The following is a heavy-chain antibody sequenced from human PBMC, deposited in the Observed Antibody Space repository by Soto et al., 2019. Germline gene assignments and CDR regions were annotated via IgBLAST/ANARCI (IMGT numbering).Heavy chain of an antibody. Sequence: QVQLVQSGAEVKKPGASVKVSCKASGYTFTGYYMHWVRQAPGQGLEWMGWINPNSGGTNYAQKFQGWVTMTRDTSISTAYVELSRLRSDDTAVYYCARVRTIFGLGWYYGMDVWGQGTTVTVSS. CDR3: ARVRTIFGLGWYYGMDV. D-gene: IGHD3-3*01. J-gene: IGHJ6*02. CDR2: INPNSGGT. CDR1: GYTFTGYY. V-gene: IGHV1-2*04.